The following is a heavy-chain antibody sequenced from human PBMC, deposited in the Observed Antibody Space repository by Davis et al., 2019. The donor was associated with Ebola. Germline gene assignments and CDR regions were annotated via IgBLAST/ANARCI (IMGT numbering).Heavy chain of an antibody. J-gene: IGHJ6*02. D-gene: IGHD3-22*01. CDR2: MNPNSGIT. CDR1: GYTFISYD. V-gene: IGHV1-8*01. Sequence: ASVKVSCKASGYTFISYDINWVRQATGQGLEWMGWMNPNSGITGYAQKFQGRVTMTRNTSISTAYMELSSLRSEDTAVYYCARKLGIRSVIYYGMDVWGQGTTVTVSS. CDR3: ARKLGIRSVIYYGMDV.